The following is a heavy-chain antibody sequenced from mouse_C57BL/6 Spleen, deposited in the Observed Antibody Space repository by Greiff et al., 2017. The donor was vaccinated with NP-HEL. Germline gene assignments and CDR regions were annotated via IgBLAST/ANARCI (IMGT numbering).Heavy chain of an antibody. D-gene: IGHD1-1*01. J-gene: IGHJ1*03. CDR3: ARDYYGSRGYFDV. V-gene: IGHV1-54*01. Sequence: QVQLKQSGAELVRPGTSVKVSCKASGYAFTNYLIEWVKQRPGQGLEWIGVINPGSGGTNYNEKFKGKATLNADKSSSTAYMQLSSLTSEVSAVYFCARDYYGSRGYFDVWGTGTTVTVSS. CDR1: GYAFTNYL. CDR2: INPGSGGT.